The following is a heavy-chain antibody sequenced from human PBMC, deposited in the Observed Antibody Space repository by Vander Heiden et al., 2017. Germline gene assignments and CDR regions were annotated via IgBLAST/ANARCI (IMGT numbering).Heavy chain of an antibody. J-gene: IGHJ1*01. CDR3: TRGGDVHGSLKIDIFQH. V-gene: IGHV1-2*02. D-gene: IGHD3-16*01. Sequence: QVQLVQSGAEVKKPGASVKVSCKASGYTFTGHFIHWERQAPGQGLEWMGWINPNSGDTDSAQKFQGRVTMTRDTSISTASMELSRLTSDDTAVYYCTRGGDVHGSLKIDIFQHWGQGTLVTVSS. CDR1: GYTFTGHF. CDR2: INPNSGDT.